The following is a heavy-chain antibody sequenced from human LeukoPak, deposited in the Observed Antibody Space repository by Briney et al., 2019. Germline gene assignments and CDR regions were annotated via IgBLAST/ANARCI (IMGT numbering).Heavy chain of an antibody. Sequence: ASVKVSCKVSGYTLTELSMHWVRQAPGKGLEWMGGFDPEDGETIYAQKFQGRVTMTEDTSTDTAYMELSSLRSEDTAVYYCATESPEQQLAQPYYYYYYMDVWGKGTTVTVSS. CDR2: FDPEDGET. J-gene: IGHJ6*03. V-gene: IGHV1-24*01. CDR1: GYTLTELS. CDR3: ATESPEQQLAQPYYYYYYMDV. D-gene: IGHD6-13*01.